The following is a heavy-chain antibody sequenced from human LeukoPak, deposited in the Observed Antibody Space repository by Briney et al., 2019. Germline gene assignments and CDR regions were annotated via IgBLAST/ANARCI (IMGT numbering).Heavy chain of an antibody. V-gene: IGHV4-39*01. D-gene: IGHD6-13*01. CDR2: IHYSGST. J-gene: IGHJ5*02. CDR1: GGSISSSSHH. Sequence: SETLSLTRSVSGGSISSSSHHWGWIRQPPGKGLEWIGNIHYSGSTYYNPSLKSRVTTSADMSKNQLSLKLSSVTAADTAVYYCARYSTVSGWLDPWGQGTLVTVSS. CDR3: ARYSTVSGWLDP.